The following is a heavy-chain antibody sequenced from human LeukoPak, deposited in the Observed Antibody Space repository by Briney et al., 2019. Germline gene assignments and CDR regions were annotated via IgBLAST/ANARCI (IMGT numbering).Heavy chain of an antibody. Sequence: ASVKVSCKVSGYTLTELSMHWVRRAPGKGLEWMGGFDPEDGETIYAQKFQGRVTMTEDTSTDTAYMELSSLRSEDTAVYYCATGPGSGYYFDYWGQGTLVTVSS. V-gene: IGHV1-24*01. D-gene: IGHD3-22*01. CDR1: GYTLTELS. CDR3: ATGPGSGYYFDY. CDR2: FDPEDGET. J-gene: IGHJ4*02.